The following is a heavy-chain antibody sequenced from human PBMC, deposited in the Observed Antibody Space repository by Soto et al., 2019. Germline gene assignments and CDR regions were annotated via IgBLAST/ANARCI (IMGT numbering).Heavy chain of an antibody. V-gene: IGHV4-34*01. J-gene: IGHJ6*02. CDR1: GGSFSGYY. CDR2: INHSGST. CDR3: ARGYCSSTSCSNYYYYYGMDV. Sequence: QVQLQQWGAGLLKPSETLSLTCAVYGGSFSGYYWSWIRQPPGKGLEWIGEINHSGSTNYNPSLKSRVTISVDTSKNQFSLKLSSVTAADTAVYYCARGYCSSTSCSNYYYYYGMDVWGQGTTVTVFS. D-gene: IGHD2-2*01.